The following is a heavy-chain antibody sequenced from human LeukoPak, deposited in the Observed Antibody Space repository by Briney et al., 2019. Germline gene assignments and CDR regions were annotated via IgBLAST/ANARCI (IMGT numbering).Heavy chain of an antibody. J-gene: IGHJ4*02. Sequence: SETLSLTCTISGGSIRSSSYYWGWIRQPPGKGLEWIGSIYYSGSTNYNPSLKSRVTISVDTSKNQFSLKLNSVTAADTAVYYCARDRRQRDYFDFWGQGARVSVSS. V-gene: IGHV4-39*07. CDR3: ARDRRQRDYFDF. D-gene: IGHD1-1*01. CDR1: GGSIRSSSYY. CDR2: IYYSGST.